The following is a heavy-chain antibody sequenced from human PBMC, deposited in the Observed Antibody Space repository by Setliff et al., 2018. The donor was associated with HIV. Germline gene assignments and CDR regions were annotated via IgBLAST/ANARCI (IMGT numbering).Heavy chain of an antibody. J-gene: IGHJ5*02. Sequence: ASVKVSCKASGYTFTSYDINWVRQATGQGLEWMGWMNPNSGNTGYAQKFQGRVTITRNTSIRTAYMELSSLRSEDTAVYYCARGLRFLEWLSRDNWFDPWGQGTLVTVSS. V-gene: IGHV1-8*03. CDR1: GYTFTSYD. CDR3: ARGLRFLEWLSRDNWFDP. CDR2: MNPNSGNT. D-gene: IGHD3-3*01.